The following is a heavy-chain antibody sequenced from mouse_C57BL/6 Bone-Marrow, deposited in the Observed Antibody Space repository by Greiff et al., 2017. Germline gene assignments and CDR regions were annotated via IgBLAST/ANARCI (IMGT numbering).Heavy chain of an antibody. CDR1: GYTFTSYW. J-gene: IGHJ2*01. Sequence: VQLQQSGAELVKPGASVKLSCKASGYTFTSYWMHWVKQRPGQGLEWIGMINPGSGSTNYNEKFKGKATLTVDKSSSTAYMQLSSLTSEDSAVYYCASYCDNLACFDYWGQGTTLTVS. CDR2: INPGSGST. D-gene: IGHD2-1*01. CDR3: ASYCDNLACFDY. V-gene: IGHV1-64*01.